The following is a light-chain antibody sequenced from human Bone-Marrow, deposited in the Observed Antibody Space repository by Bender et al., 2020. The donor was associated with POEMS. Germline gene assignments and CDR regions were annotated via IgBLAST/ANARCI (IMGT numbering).Light chain of an antibody. CDR1: SSNIGNNS. CDR2: KTC. V-gene: IGLV1-47*01. J-gene: IGLJ3*02. CDR3: ATWDDSLRGPV. Sequence: QSVLTQPPSVSGTPGQRVIISCSGSSSNIGNNSVCWYQQLPGTAPKLLMYKTCDRPSGIPERFSASKSGTSASLAIDGLRSEDEADYHCATWDDSLRGPVFGGGTKLTVL.